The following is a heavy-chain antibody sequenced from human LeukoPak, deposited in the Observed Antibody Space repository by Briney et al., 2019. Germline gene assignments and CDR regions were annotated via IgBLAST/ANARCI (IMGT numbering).Heavy chain of an antibody. CDR1: GGTFSSYA. Sequence: ASVKVSCKASGGTFSSYAISWARQAPGQGLEWMGRIIPILGIANYAQKFQGRVTITADKSTSTAYMELSSLRSEDTAVYYCARGGLDSSGYYYADYWGQGTLVTVSS. J-gene: IGHJ4*02. CDR2: IIPILGIA. CDR3: ARGGLDSSGYYYADY. V-gene: IGHV1-69*04. D-gene: IGHD3-22*01.